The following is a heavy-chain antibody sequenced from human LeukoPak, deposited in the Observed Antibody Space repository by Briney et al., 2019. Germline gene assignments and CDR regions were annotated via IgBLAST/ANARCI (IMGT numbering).Heavy chain of an antibody. CDR3: ASSHYCGGDCYSDLGDY. Sequence: ASVKVSCKASGGTFSSYAISWVRQAPGQGLEWMGWINAGNGNTKYSQKFQGRVTITRDTSASTAYMELSSLRSEDTAVYYCASSHYCGGDCYSDLGDYWGQGTLVTVSS. D-gene: IGHD2-21*02. V-gene: IGHV1-3*01. CDR2: INAGNGNT. CDR1: GGTFSSYA. J-gene: IGHJ4*02.